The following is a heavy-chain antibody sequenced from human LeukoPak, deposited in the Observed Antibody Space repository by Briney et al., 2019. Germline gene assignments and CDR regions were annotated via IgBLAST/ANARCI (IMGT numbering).Heavy chain of an antibody. D-gene: IGHD1-26*01. Sequence: GGSLRLSCAASGFTFSAYAMHWVRQAPGKGLEWVALISYDGSDKYYAGSVKGRFTISRDNSKNTLYLQMNSLRAEDTAVYYCARDLVGVTNTEPMAYWGQGTLVTVSS. CDR1: GFTFSAYA. CDR2: ISYDGSDK. V-gene: IGHV3-30*03. CDR3: ARDLVGVTNTEPMAY. J-gene: IGHJ4*02.